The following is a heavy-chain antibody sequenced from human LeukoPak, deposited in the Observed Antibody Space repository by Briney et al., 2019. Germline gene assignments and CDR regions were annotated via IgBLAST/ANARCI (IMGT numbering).Heavy chain of an antibody. D-gene: IGHD2-2*02. CDR2: ISTSGST. Sequence: PSETLSLTCTVSGGSISNYYWSWIRQAAGKGLEWIGRISTSGSTNYNPSLKSRLTMSVDTSKNQFSLKLSSVTAADTAVYYCARSGYCSSTSCYNTGYFDYWGQGTLVTVSS. J-gene: IGHJ4*02. CDR1: GGSISNYY. V-gene: IGHV4-4*07. CDR3: ARSGYCSSTSCYNTGYFDY.